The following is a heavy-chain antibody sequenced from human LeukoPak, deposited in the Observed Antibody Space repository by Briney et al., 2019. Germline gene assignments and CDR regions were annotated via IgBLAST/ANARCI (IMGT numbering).Heavy chain of an antibody. CDR2: ISGSGGST. CDR1: GFTFSSYA. D-gene: IGHD2-2*01. Sequence: PGGSLRLSCAASGFTFSSYAMSWVRQAPGKGLEWVSAISGSGGSTYYADSVKGRFTISRDNSKNTLYLQMNSLRAEDTAVYYCAKGLRYCSSTSCSALYYYYYYMDVWGKGTTVTVSS. V-gene: IGHV3-23*01. J-gene: IGHJ6*03. CDR3: AKGLRYCSSTSCSALYYYYYYMDV.